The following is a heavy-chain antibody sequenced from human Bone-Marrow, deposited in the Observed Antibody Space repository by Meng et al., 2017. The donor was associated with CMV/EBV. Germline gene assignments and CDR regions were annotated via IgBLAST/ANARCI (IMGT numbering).Heavy chain of an antibody. J-gene: IGHJ4*02. CDR1: GFTFSSYA. D-gene: IGHD1-26*01. Sequence: GESLKISCAASGFTFSSYAMHWVRQAPGKGLEWVAVISYDGSNKYYADSVKGRFTISRDNSKNTLYLQMNSLRAEDTAVYYCARSASGSYWEGYDFDYWGQGTLVTVSS. CDR3: ARSASGSYWEGYDFDY. V-gene: IGHV3-30-3*01. CDR2: ISYDGSNK.